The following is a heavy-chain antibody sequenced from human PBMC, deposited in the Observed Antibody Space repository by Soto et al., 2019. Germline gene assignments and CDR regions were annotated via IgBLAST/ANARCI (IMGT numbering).Heavy chain of an antibody. CDR2: IYNDGSA. CDR1: GFTVSSRY. D-gene: IGHD2-2*01. Sequence: GGSLRLSCTASGFTVSSRYMSWVRQAPGKGLEWVSVIYNDGSAYYADSVKGRFTISRDNSKNTLYLQMNSLRAEDTAVYYCARESIVVVPAATTKHNWFDPWGQGTLVTVSS. V-gene: IGHV3-66*02. J-gene: IGHJ5*02. CDR3: ARESIVVVPAATTKHNWFDP.